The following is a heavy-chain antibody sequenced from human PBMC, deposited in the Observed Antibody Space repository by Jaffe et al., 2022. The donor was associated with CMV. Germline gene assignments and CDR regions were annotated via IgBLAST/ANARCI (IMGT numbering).Heavy chain of an antibody. CDR3: ARDLHYDILTGYYDY. Sequence: QVQLVQSGAEVKKPGASVKVSCKASGYTFTGYYMHWVRQAPGQGLEWMGWINPNSGGTNYAQKFQGRVTMTRDTSISTAYMELSRLRSDDTAVYYCARDLHYDILTGYYDYWGQGTLVTVSS. D-gene: IGHD3-9*01. CDR2: INPNSGGT. J-gene: IGHJ4*02. CDR1: GYTFTGYY. V-gene: IGHV1-2*02.